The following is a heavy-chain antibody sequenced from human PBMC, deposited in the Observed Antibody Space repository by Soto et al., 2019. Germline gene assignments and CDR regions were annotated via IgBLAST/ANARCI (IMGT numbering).Heavy chain of an antibody. CDR3: ASFSGATYGDYGGGINY. D-gene: IGHD4-17*01. J-gene: IGHJ4*02. CDR1: GGPIVGSSYC. V-gene: IGHV4-39*01. CDR2: VHYSGST. Sequence: SETLSLTCTVSGGPIVGSSYCSDWIWQPPWKGLECIGSVHYSGSTDYNPSLKSRVTISVDPSKNQFSLKLTSVTAADTAVYFCASFSGATYGDYGGGINYWGQGTLVTV.